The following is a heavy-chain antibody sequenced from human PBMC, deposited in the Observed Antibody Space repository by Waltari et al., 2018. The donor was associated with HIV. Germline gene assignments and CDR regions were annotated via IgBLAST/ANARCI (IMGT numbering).Heavy chain of an antibody. J-gene: IGHJ2*01. CDR2: INHSGST. CDR1: GGSFSVYY. Sequence: QVQLQQWGAGLLKPSETLSLTGAVYGGSFSVYYWGWIRQPPGKGLEWIGEINHSGSTNYNPSLKSRVTISVDTSKNQFSLKLSSVTAADTAVYYCAREREWYFDLWGRGTLVTVSS. V-gene: IGHV4-34*01. D-gene: IGHD1-26*01. CDR3: AREREWYFDL.